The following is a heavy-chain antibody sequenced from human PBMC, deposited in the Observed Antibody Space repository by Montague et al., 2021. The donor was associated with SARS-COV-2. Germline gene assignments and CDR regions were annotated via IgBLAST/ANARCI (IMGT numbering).Heavy chain of an antibody. Sequence: SLRLSCAASGLIFDDYGMSWVRQAPGRGLEWVSGITRNGEITGYADSVKGRVTISRDNAKNSLSLQMNSLRVEDTALYYCTRGFRGGPFDCWGQGTPVTVSS. CDR1: GLIFDDYG. CDR3: TRGFRGGPFDC. CDR2: ITRNGEIT. D-gene: IGHD3-10*01. J-gene: IGHJ4*02. V-gene: IGHV3-20*04.